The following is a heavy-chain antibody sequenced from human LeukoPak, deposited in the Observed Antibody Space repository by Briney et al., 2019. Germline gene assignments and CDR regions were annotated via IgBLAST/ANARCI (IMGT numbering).Heavy chain of an antibody. V-gene: IGHV1-2*02. D-gene: IGHD3-16*02. CDR3: ARALYSYYDYVWGSYRPYYFDY. J-gene: IGHJ4*02. CDR1: GYTFIGYY. CDR2: INPNSGGT. Sequence: ASVKVSCKASGYTFIGYYMHWVRQAPGQGLEWMGWINPNSGGTNYAQKFQGRVTMTRDTSISTAYMELSRLRSDDTAVYYCARALYSYYDYVWGSYRPYYFDYWGQGTLVTVSS.